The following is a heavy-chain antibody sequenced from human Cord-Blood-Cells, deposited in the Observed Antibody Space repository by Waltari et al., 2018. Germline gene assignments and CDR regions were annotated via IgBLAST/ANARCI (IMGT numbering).Heavy chain of an antibody. CDR2: IYTSGST. V-gene: IGHV4-61*09. D-gene: IGHD6-6*01. CDR1: GGSISSGSYY. Sequence: QVQLQESGPGLVKPSQTLSLTCTVSGGSISSGSYYWSWIRQPAGKGLEWIGYIYTSGSTNYNPARKSRGTISVDTSKNHFSLKLSSGTAADTAVYYCARGGIAARPNWFDPWGQGTLVTVSS. CDR3: ARGGIAARPNWFDP. J-gene: IGHJ5*02.